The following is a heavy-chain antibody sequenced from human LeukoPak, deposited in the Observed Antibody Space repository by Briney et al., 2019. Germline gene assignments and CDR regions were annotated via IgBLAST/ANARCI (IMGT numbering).Heavy chain of an antibody. Sequence: PGGSLRLSCAASRFSFSDTYMSWIRQAPGKGLEWIAYIATGGYTLDYADSVRSRFTVSRDNAKNSLYLQMNSLRVEDTAVYHCATSSFYGQLWGQGTLVTVSS. J-gene: IGHJ1*01. CDR3: ATSSFYGQL. V-gene: IGHV3-11*01. D-gene: IGHD2/OR15-2a*01. CDR2: IATGGYTL. CDR1: RFSFSDTY.